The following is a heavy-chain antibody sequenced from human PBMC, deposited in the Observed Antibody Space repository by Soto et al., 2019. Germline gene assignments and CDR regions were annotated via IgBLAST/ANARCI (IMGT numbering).Heavy chain of an antibody. CDR2: IYYSGST. V-gene: IGHV4-39*01. CDR1: GGSISSSSYY. CDR3: ARQAYYDILTGYSGYYYYYGMDV. D-gene: IGHD3-9*01. J-gene: IGHJ6*02. Sequence: PSETLSLTCTVSGGSISSSSYYWGWIRQPPGKGLEWIGSIYYSGSTYYNPSLKSRVTISVDTSKNQFSLKLSSVTAADTAVYYCARQAYYDILTGYSGYYYYYGMDVWGQGTTVTVSS.